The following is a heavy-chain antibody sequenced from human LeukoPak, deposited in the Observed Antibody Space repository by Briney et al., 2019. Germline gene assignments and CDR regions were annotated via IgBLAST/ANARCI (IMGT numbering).Heavy chain of an antibody. V-gene: IGHV1-69*04. CDR3: ARDPSGSSYFDY. CDR1: GGTFSSYA. D-gene: IGHD1-26*01. CDR2: IIPILGIA. J-gene: IGHJ4*02. Sequence: ASVKVSCKASGGTFSSYAISWVRQAPGRGLEWMGRIIPILGIANYAQKFQGRVTITADKSTSTAYMELSSLRSEDTAVYYCARDPSGSSYFDYWGQGTLVTVSS.